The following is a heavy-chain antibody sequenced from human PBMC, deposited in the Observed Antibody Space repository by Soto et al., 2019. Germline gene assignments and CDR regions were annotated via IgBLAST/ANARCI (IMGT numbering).Heavy chain of an antibody. V-gene: IGHV1-3*04. Sequence: QVQLVQSGAEVKKPGASVKVSCKASGITSTTYAIHWVRQAPGQGLEWMGWINTGNGNTRYSQRFLGRVSLTTDTSASTASMDLSSLISEDTAVYYCARAISGYVTWGQGTLITVSS. CDR1: GITSTTYA. CDR2: INTGNGNT. D-gene: IGHD5-12*01. J-gene: IGHJ5*02. CDR3: ARAISGYVT.